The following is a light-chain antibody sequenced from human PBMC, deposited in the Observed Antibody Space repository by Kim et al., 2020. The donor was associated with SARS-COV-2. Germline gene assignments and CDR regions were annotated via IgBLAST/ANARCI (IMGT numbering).Light chain of an antibody. Sequence: LSPGDTATLSCRASQSVRNQLAWYQQEPGQAPRLLISDASHRAAGIPARFSGTMSGTDFTLTIGSLEPEDFAVYYCQHRYNWQIAFGQGTRLEIK. J-gene: IGKJ5*01. CDR3: QHRYNWQIA. CDR2: DAS. V-gene: IGKV3-11*01. CDR1: QSVRNQ.